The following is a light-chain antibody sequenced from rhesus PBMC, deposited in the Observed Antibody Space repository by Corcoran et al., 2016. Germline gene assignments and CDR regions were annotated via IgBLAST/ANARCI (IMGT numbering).Light chain of an antibody. CDR1: SSVSTS. J-gene: IGKJ1*01. V-gene: IGKV3S9*01. Sequence: EIVLTQSPTSMAVSQGERVTISCPASSSVSTSYLHWYQHKPAFPPRLLVYRTSSLAAGGPSRFSGSGSGTSYTLTRSTMEAEDASTYYCHQGNSIPPTFGQGTKVEI. CDR3: HQGNSIPPT. CDR2: RTS.